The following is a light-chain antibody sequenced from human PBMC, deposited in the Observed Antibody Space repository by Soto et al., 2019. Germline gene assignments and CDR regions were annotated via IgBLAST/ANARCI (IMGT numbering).Light chain of an antibody. Sequence: QSVLTQPPSASGSPGQSVTSSCTGTSSDVGGYNYVSWYQQHPGKAPKLVIYEVTKRPSGVPDRFSGSKSGNTASLTVSGLQAEDEADYYCSSFPGASPIFGTRIKVTVL. CDR3: SSFPGASPI. V-gene: IGLV2-8*01. J-gene: IGLJ1*01. CDR2: EVT. CDR1: SSDVGGYNY.